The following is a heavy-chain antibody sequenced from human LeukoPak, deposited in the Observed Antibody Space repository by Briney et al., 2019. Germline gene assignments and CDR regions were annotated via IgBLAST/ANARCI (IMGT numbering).Heavy chain of an antibody. CDR1: GGSISSYY. CDR2: IYYSGST. Sequence: SETLSLTCTVSGGSISSYYWSWIRQPPGKGLEWIGYIYYSGSTNYNPSLKSRVTISVDTSKNQFSLKLSSVTAADTAVYYCARAGRCSSSWRDYYYYMDVWGKGTTVTISS. D-gene: IGHD6-13*01. V-gene: IGHV4-59*01. CDR3: ARAGRCSSSWRDYYYYMDV. J-gene: IGHJ6*03.